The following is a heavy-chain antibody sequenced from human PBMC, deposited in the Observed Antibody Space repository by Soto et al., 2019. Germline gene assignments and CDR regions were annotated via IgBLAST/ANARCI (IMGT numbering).Heavy chain of an antibody. D-gene: IGHD1-26*01. J-gene: IGHJ6*02. V-gene: IGHV1-46*01. CDR3: ARGSNIVGATVRYYGMDV. CDR2: INPSGSST. CDR1: GYTFTSYY. Sequence: GASVKVSCKASGYTFTSYYMHWVRQAPGQGLEWMGIINPSGSSTSYAQKFQGRVTMTRDTSTSTVYMELSSLRSEDTAVYYCARGSNIVGATVRYYGMDVWGQGTTVTVSS.